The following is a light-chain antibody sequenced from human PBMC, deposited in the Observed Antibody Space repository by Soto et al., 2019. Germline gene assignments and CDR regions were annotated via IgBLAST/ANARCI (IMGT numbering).Light chain of an antibody. CDR1: QNLGTLY. CDR3: QQYAGSPRT. J-gene: IGKJ1*01. Sequence: EIVWTQSPGTLSLSPGASGTLSCRASQNLGTLYLAWFQQKSGQAPRLLIYSASRRATGIPDRFTGSGSGTDFTLTINRVEPEDFAVYFCQQYAGSPRTFGQGTKVDIK. CDR2: SAS. V-gene: IGKV3-20*01.